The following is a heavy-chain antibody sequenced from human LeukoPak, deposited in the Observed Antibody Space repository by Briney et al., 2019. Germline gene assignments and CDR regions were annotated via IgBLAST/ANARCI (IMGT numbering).Heavy chain of an antibody. CDR3: ARGIAIAVAGLYYYYGMDV. Sequence: SETLSLTCAVYGGSFSGYYWSWIRQPPGKGLEWIGEINHSGSTNYNPSLKSRVTISVDTSKNQFSLKLSSVTAADTAVYYCARGIAIAVAGLYYYYGMDVWGQGTTVTVSS. CDR2: INHSGST. V-gene: IGHV4-34*01. J-gene: IGHJ6*02. D-gene: IGHD6-19*01. CDR1: GGSFSGYY.